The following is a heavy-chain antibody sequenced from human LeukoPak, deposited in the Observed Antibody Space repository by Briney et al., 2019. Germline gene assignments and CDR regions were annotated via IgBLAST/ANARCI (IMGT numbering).Heavy chain of an antibody. J-gene: IGHJ6*02. V-gene: IGHV4-4*07. D-gene: IGHD5-18*01. Sequence: SETLSLTCTVSGGSISSYYWSWIRQPAGKGLEWIGRIYTSGSTNYNPSLKSRVTMSVDTPKNQFSLKLSSVTAADTAVYYCARDGEVDTAMVNYYYGMDVWGQGTTVTVSS. CDR1: GGSISSYY. CDR3: ARDGEVDTAMVNYYYGMDV. CDR2: IYTSGST.